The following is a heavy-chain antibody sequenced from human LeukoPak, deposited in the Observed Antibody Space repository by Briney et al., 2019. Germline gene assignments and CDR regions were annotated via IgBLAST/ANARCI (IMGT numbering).Heavy chain of an antibody. CDR1: GFTFDTYP. Sequence: GGSLRLSCAAAGFTFDTYPMNWVRQAPGRGLEWISYISSNRDTIYYAASVKGRFTISRDNARYSLYLQMNSLRSDDTAVYYCARDPRPFGTGTNWFDPWGQGTLVTVSS. J-gene: IGHJ5*02. CDR3: ARDPRPFGTGTNWFDP. V-gene: IGHV3-48*01. D-gene: IGHD6-13*01. CDR2: ISSNRDTI.